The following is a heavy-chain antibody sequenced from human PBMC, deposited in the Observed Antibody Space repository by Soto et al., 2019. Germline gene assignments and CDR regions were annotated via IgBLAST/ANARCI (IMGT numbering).Heavy chain of an antibody. D-gene: IGHD2-15*01. CDR3: ARGRSYIVVVVAATFYYGMDV. CDR2: LYSSGTT. J-gene: IGHJ6*01. Sequence: SETLSLTCIVSVGSISNNYWSWIRQPPGKGLEWIGFLYSSGTTNYNPSLKSRLTLSEDTSKNQLSLRLSSVTAADTAVYYCARGRSYIVVVVAATFYYGMDVWGQGTTVTVSS. CDR1: VGSISNNY. V-gene: IGHV4-59*01.